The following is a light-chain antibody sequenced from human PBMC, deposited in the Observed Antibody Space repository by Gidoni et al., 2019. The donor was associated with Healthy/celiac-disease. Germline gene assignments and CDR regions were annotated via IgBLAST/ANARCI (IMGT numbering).Light chain of an antibody. CDR2: GVS. CDR3: QQYGSSPTWT. J-gene: IGKJ1*01. Sequence: EIVLTQSPGTLSLSPGERASLSCRASQSVSSSYLAWYQQKPGQAPRLLVSGVSSRAAGIPDRFSGSGSGTDFTLTISRLEPEDFAVYYCQQYGSSPTWTFXQXTKVEIK. CDR1: QSVSSSY. V-gene: IGKV3-20*01.